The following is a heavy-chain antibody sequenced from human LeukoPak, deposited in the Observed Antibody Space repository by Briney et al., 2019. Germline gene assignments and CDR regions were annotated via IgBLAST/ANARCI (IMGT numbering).Heavy chain of an antibody. CDR2: SNSDGSST. Sequence: PGGSLRLSCAASGFTFSNYWMHWVREGPGKGLVWVSRSNSDGSSTGYADSVKGRFTISRDNAKNKLYLQMNSLRGEDTAVYYCARGIAAAGKGTVVDYWGQGTLVTVSS. V-gene: IGHV3-74*01. J-gene: IGHJ4*02. D-gene: IGHD6-13*01. CDR3: ARGIAAAGKGTVVDY. CDR1: GFTFSNYW.